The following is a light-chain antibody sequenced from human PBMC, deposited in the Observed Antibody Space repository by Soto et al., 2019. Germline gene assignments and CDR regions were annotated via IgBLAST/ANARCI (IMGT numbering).Light chain of an antibody. CDR1: QSISTY. V-gene: IGKV1-39*01. CDR3: QQSYSTPRT. J-gene: IGKJ2*02. Sequence: DIQMTQAPSSLSASVGDRVTITCRASQSISTYLNWYQQKVGKAPKLLIYAASSLQRGVPSRFSCRGSRKDFTLTISSLQPEDFATYYCQQSYSTPRTFGQGTKLEIK. CDR2: AAS.